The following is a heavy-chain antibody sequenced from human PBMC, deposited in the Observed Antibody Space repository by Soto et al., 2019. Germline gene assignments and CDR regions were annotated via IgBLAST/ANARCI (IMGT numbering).Heavy chain of an antibody. D-gene: IGHD2-2*01. Sequence: LETLCLTYGVLGGTIRGFDWSWIRQPPGKGLEWIGEINHRGNTNYNPSLKSRVTISVDTSKNQFSLKLTSVTAADTAVYYCARKGYCRSSSCYGANLDYWGQGTLVTVSS. V-gene: IGHV4-34*01. J-gene: IGHJ4*02. CDR3: ARKGYCRSSSCYGANLDY. CDR2: INHRGNT. CDR1: GGTIRGFD.